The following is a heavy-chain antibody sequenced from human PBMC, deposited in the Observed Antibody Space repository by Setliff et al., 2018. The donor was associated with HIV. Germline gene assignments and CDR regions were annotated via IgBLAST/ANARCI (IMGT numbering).Heavy chain of an antibody. D-gene: IGHD5-18*01. J-gene: IGHJ4*01. CDR2: IYTSGST. Sequence: PSETLSLTCTVSGGSISSYYWSWIRQPPGKGLEWIGYIYTSGSTNYNPSLESRVAMSVDTSKQQFSLEVSSVTAADTAVYYCARTRGYSYGTLAGFDYWGRGSLVTVSS. CDR3: ARTRGYSYGTLAGFDY. V-gene: IGHV4-59*01. CDR1: GGSISSYY.